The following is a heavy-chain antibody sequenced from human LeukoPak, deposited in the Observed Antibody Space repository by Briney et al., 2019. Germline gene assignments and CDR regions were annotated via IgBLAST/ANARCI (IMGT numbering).Heavy chain of an antibody. D-gene: IGHD2-21*02. CDR2: IKSKTDGGTT. Sequence: GGSLRLSCAASGFTFSNAWMSWVRQAPGKGLEWVGRIKSKTDGGTTDYAAPVKGRFTISRDDSKNTLYLQMNSLKTEDTAVYYCAYCGGDCYVGYWGQGTLVTVSS. CDR1: GFTFSNAW. CDR3: AYCGGDCYVGY. V-gene: IGHV3-15*01. J-gene: IGHJ4*02.